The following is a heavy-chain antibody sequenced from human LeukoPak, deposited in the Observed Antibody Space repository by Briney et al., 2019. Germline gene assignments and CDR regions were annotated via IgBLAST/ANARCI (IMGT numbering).Heavy chain of an antibody. CDR1: GGSISSYY. J-gene: IGHJ4*02. Sequence: PSETLSLTCTVSGGSISSYYWSWIRQPPGKGLEWIGYIYYSGSTNYNPSLKSRVTISVDTSKNQFSLKLSSVTAADTAVYYCARDNAMGLDYWGQGTLVTVSS. CDR3: ARDNAMGLDY. V-gene: IGHV4-59*01. CDR2: IYYSGST. D-gene: IGHD3-16*01.